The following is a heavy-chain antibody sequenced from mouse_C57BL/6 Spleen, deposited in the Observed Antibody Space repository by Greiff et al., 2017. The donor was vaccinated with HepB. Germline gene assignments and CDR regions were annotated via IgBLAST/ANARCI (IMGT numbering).Heavy chain of an antibody. J-gene: IGHJ4*01. CDR1: GYTFTSYW. Sequence: VQLQQPGAELVRPGSSVKLSCKASGYTFTSYWMHWVKQRPIQGLEWIGNIDTSDSETHYNQKFKDKATLTVDKSSSTAYMQLSSLTSEDSAVYVCARRGSSYSAMDYWGQGTSVTVSS. CDR2: IDTSDSET. D-gene: IGHD1-1*01. CDR3: ARRGSSYSAMDY. V-gene: IGHV1-52*01.